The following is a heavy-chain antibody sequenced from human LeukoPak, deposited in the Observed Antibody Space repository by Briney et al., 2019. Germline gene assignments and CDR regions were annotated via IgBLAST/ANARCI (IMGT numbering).Heavy chain of an antibody. V-gene: IGHV3-21*01. J-gene: IGHJ4*02. Sequence: PGGSLRLSWTASGRTFTSYSMNWVRPAPGKGLEWVSPISSSSSYIYYAGSGKGRFTISRDNAKNSLYLQMDSLRAEDTAVYYCAREHYGDFSHFDYWGQGTLVTVSS. CDR1: GRTFTSYS. CDR2: ISSSSSYI. CDR3: AREHYGDFSHFDY. D-gene: IGHD4-17*01.